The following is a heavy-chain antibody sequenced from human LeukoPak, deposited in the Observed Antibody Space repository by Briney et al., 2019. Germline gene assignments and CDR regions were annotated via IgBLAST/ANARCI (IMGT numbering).Heavy chain of an antibody. CDR2: ISYDGSNK. CDR3: AKDIPSDF. V-gene: IGHV3-30*18. CDR1: GFIFSDYG. J-gene: IGHJ4*02. Sequence: PGGSLRLSCAASGFIFSDYGMQWVRQAPGKGLEWVAIISYDGSNKYYADSVQGRFAISKDNSKNTLYLQMNSLRAEDSAVYYCAKDIPSDFWGQGTLVTVSS.